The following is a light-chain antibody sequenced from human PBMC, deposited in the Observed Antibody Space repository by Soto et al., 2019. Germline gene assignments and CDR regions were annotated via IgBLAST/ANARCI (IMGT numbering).Light chain of an antibody. CDR2: EVS. J-gene: IGLJ1*01. Sequence: QSALTQPPSASGSPGQSVTISCTGTSSDVGGYNFVSWYQQHPGKSPKLMSYEVSKRPSGVPDRFSGSKSGNTASLTVSGLQAEDDADYYCSSDAGSGIYVFGTGTKVTVL. CDR3: SSDAGSGIYV. CDR1: SSDVGGYNF. V-gene: IGLV2-8*01.